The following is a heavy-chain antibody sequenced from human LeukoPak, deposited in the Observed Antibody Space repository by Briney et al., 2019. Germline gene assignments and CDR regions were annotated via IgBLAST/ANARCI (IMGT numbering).Heavy chain of an antibody. CDR2: ISGSGVYT. V-gene: IGHV3-23*01. J-gene: IGHJ3*02. CDR1: GFTVSDAW. Sequence: GGSLRLSCAASGFTVSDAWMNWVRQAPGKGLEWVSGISGSGVYTYYADSVKGRFTISRDNSKNTLYLVMNSVRVDDTAVYYCAKAVDLATISVDIWGQGTMVTVSS. CDR3: AKAVDLATISVDI. D-gene: IGHD5-24*01.